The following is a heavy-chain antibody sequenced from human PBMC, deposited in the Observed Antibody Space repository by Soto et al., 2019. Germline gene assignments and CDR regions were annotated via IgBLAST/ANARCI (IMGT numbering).Heavy chain of an antibody. CDR3: AKGDNLGPKTGYAFDP. V-gene: IGHV6-1*01. CDR2: TYFRSKWYN. Sequence: CKPTTDCTTKGLEWLGRTYFRSKWYNDYAVSVKSRIIINPDTSNNQFSLQLNSVTPEDTAVYFCAKGDNLGPKTGYAFDPWGQGIMVTVSS. J-gene: IGHJ5*02. D-gene: IGHD5-12*01.